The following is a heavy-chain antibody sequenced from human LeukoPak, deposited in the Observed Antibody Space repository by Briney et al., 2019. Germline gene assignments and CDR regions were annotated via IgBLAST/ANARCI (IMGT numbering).Heavy chain of an antibody. CDR3: AREEHGDFYWYFDL. J-gene: IGHJ2*01. D-gene: IGHD4-17*01. Sequence: SETLSLTCAVYGGSFSGYYWSWIRQPPGRGLEWIGEINHSGSTNYNPSLKSRVTISVDTSKNQFSLKLSSVTAADTAVYYCAREEHGDFYWYFDLWGRGTLVTVSS. CDR2: INHSGST. V-gene: IGHV4-34*01. CDR1: GGSFSGYY.